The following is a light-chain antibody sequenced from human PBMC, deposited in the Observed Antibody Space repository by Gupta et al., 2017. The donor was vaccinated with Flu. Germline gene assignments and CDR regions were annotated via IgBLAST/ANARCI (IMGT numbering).Light chain of an antibody. V-gene: IGLV2-14*01. CDR2: KGS. CDR3: SSYTSGSTYV. J-gene: IGLJ1*01. CDR1: GAEVGADQT. Sequence: SITILGTGTGAEVGADQTEPWYEQGSARESKTIIYKGSNRDVGVSNRFSGSKSGNTASLTISGLQAEDEADYYCSSYTSGSTYVFGTGTKVTVI.